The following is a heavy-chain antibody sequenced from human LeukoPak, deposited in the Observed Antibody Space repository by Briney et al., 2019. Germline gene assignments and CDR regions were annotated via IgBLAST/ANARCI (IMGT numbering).Heavy chain of an antibody. CDR1: GFTFSSYW. J-gene: IGHJ4*02. D-gene: IGHD3-22*01. V-gene: IGHV3-7*01. CDR2: IKQDGSEK. CDR3: ARGGDHYDSSGYYYVSYGY. Sequence: GGSLRLSCAASGFTFSSYWMSWVRQAPGKGLEWVANIKQDGSEKYYVDSVKGRFTISRDNAKNSLYLQMNSLRAEDTAVYYCARGGDHYDSSGYYYVSYGYWGQGTLVTVSS.